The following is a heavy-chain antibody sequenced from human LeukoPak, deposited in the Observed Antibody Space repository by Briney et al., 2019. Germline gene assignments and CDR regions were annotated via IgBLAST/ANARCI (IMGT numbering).Heavy chain of an antibody. V-gene: IGHV3-64*01. CDR3: ARDPKLLWFGRHDY. D-gene: IGHD3-10*01. J-gene: IGHJ4*02. Sequence: PGGSLRLSCAASGFTFSSYAIHWVRQAPGTGLEYVSAISSNGDSTYYANSLKGRFTISRDNAKNSLYLQMNSLRAEDTAVYYCARDPKLLWFGRHDYWGQGTLVTVSS. CDR1: GFTFSSYA. CDR2: ISSNGDST.